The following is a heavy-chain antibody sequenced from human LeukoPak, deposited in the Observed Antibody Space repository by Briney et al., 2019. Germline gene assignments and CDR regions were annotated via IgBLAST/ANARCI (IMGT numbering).Heavy chain of an antibody. CDR3: ARAHQEIRYFDWLVTLDYYGMDV. CDR1: GYTFTSYD. J-gene: IGHJ6*02. V-gene: IGHV1-8*01. D-gene: IGHD3-9*01. CDR2: MNPNSGNT. Sequence: ASVKVSCKASGYTFTSYDINWVRQATGQGLEWMGWMNPNSGNTGYAQKFQGRVTMTRNTSISTAYMELSSLRSEDTAVYYCARAHQEIRYFDWLVTLDYYGMDVWGQGTTVTVSS.